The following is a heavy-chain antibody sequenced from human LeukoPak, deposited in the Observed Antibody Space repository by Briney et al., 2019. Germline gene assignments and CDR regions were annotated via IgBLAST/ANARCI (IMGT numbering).Heavy chain of an antibody. D-gene: IGHD6-19*01. V-gene: IGHV4-39*01. CDR2: IYYSGST. CDR3: ARPDNSGWFDY. Sequence: PSETLSLTCTVSGGSISSSSYYWGWIRQPPGKGLEWIGSIYYSGSTYYNPSLKSRVTISVDTSKNQFSLKLSSVAAADTAVYYCARPDNSGWFDYWGQGTLVTVSS. J-gene: IGHJ4*02. CDR1: GGSISSSSYY.